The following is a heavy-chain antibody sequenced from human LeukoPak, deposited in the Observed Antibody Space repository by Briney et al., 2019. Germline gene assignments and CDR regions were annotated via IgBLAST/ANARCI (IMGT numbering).Heavy chain of an antibody. Sequence: MAGGSLRLSCATSGFTFTTYSMTWVRQAPGKGLEWVSIISSGSSAIFSAGALKGRFTISRDDAKNLLYLDMNSLRAEDTAVYYCARGHTAVTRHFDFWGQGTLVTVSS. D-gene: IGHD4-17*01. J-gene: IGHJ4*02. CDR2: ISSGSSAI. CDR3: ARGHTAVTRHFDF. CDR1: GFTFTTYS. V-gene: IGHV3-21*01.